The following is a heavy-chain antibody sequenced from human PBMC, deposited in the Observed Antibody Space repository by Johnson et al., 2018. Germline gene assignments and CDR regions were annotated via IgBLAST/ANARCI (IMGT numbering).Heavy chain of an antibody. CDR2: IGTAGDT. J-gene: IGHJ6*02. CDR3: TRAQTVVVAGTVYNGMDV. D-gene: IGHD6-19*01. CDR1: GFTFSSYD. Sequence: VQLVQSGGGFVQPGGSLRLSCAASGFTFSSYDMHWVRQVRGKGLEWVSAIGTAGDTYYPDSVTGRITISRENAKNSLYLQMNSLRAGDTAVYYCTRAQTVVVAGTVYNGMDVWGQGTTVTVSS. V-gene: IGHV3-13*01.